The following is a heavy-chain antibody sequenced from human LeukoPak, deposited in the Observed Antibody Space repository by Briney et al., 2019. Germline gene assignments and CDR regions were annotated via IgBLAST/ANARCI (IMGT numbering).Heavy chain of an antibody. CDR2: ISGSGGST. CDR1: GFTFSTYW. CDR3: AKDSGQRPGPGDY. Sequence: GGSLRLSCAASGFTFSTYWMTWVRQAPGKGLEWVSAISGSGGSTYYADSVKGRFTISRDNSKNTLYLQMNSLRAEDTAVYYCAKDSGQRPGPGDYWGQGTLVTVSS. D-gene: IGHD3-10*01. V-gene: IGHV3-23*01. J-gene: IGHJ4*02.